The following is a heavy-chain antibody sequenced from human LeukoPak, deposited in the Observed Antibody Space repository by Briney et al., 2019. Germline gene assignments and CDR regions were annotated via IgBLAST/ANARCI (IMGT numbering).Heavy chain of an antibody. D-gene: IGHD4-17*01. V-gene: IGHV1-69*04. J-gene: IGHJ4*02. CDR1: GGTFSSYA. CDR3: ARAVSLDY. CDR2: IIPILGIA. Sequence: GASVKVSCKASGGTFSSYAISWVRQAPGQGLEWMGRIIPILGIANYAQKLQGRVTMTTETSTSTAYMELRSLRSDDTAVYYCARAVSLDYWGQGTLVTVSS.